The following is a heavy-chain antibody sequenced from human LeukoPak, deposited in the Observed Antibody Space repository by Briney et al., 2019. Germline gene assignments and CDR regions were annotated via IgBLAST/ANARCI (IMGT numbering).Heavy chain of an antibody. D-gene: IGHD4-23*01. CDR2: MGYEGIHK. J-gene: IGHJ4*02. Sequence: GGSLRLSCAASGFTFNNFGMHWVRQAPGKGLEWVAFMGYEGIHKYYADSVKGRFTISKDNSKATLYLQMNSLRPEDTAVYYCARDLHGGYTSDYWGQGTLVTVSS. CDR3: ARDLHGGYTSDY. V-gene: IGHV3-30*02. CDR1: GFTFNNFG.